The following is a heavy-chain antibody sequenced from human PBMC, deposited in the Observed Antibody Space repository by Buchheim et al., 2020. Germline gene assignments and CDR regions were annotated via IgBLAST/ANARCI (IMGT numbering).Heavy chain of an antibody. Sequence: QVQLQQWGAGLLKPSETLSLTCAVYGGSFSGYYWSWIRQPPGKGLEWIGEINHSGSTNYNPSLKRRVTISVDTSKQQFSLKLSSVTAADTAVYYCARGWRWLQSGFDYWGQGTL. V-gene: IGHV4-34*01. CDR2: INHSGST. J-gene: IGHJ4*02. D-gene: IGHD5-24*01. CDR3: ARGWRWLQSGFDY. CDR1: GGSFSGYY.